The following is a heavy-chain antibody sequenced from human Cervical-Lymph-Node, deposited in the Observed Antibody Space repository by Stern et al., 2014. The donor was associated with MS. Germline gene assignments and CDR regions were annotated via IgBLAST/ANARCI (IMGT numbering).Heavy chain of an antibody. D-gene: IGHD3-16*01. V-gene: IGHV4-39*01. J-gene: IGHJ6*02. CDR3: ARIAGGYLYYYGMDV. CDR1: GGSITSSSHY. Sequence: QLQLQESGPGLVKPSETLSLTCTVSGGSITSSSHYWGWIRQPPGKGLEWIGNIYYTGETYYNPSLKSRVTISIDTSRDQFSLKVSSVTAADTAVFYCARIAGGYLYYYGMDVWGQGTTVTVSS. CDR2: IYYTGET.